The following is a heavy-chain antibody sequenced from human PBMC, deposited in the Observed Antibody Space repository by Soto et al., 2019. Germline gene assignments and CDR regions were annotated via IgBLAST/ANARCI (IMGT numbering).Heavy chain of an antibody. CDR1: GPTIDDYA. Sequence: EVQVEESGGGLVQPGGSLTLSCAVSGPTIDDYAMHWVRQVPGKGLEWVSSISSGGNFIYYADSVRGRFTISRDNAENSLYLQMNSLRVEDTATYYCARTIIAFGEVIAPHRFDPWGQATQVTVSS. CDR2: ISSGGNFI. V-gene: IGHV3-21*06. J-gene: IGHJ5*02. CDR3: ARTIIAFGEVIAPHRFDP. D-gene: IGHD3-16*02.